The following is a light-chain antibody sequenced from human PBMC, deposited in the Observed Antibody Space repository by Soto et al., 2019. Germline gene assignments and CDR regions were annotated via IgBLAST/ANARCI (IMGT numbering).Light chain of an antibody. CDR1: SSDVGGYHY. CDR2: DVN. CDR3: CSYAGSYTLV. J-gene: IGLJ2*01. V-gene: IGLV2-11*01. Sequence: QSVLTQPRSVSGSPGQSVTLSCTGTSSDVGGYHYVSWYQHHPGKAPKIIIYDVNKLPSGVHDRFSGSKSGNTASLTISGLQTEDEADYYCCSYAGSYTLVFGGGTKVTVL.